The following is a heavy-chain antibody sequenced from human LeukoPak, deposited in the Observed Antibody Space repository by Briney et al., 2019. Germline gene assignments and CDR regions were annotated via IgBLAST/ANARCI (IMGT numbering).Heavy chain of an antibody. V-gene: IGHV3-23*01. Sequence: PGGSLRLSCAASGFTFSSYAMSWVRQAPGEGLEWVSSISGSGGRTYYADSVKGRFTISRDNSKNTLYLQMNSLRAEDTAVYYCTKGPYYYDSSGYSRRWFDPWGQGTLVTVSS. CDR1: GFTFSSYA. CDR3: TKGPYYYDSSGYSRRWFDP. J-gene: IGHJ5*02. CDR2: ISGSGGRT. D-gene: IGHD3-22*01.